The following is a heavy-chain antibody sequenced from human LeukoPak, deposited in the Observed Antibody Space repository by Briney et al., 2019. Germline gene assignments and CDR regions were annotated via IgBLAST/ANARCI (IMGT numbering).Heavy chain of an antibody. V-gene: IGHV3-11*04. D-gene: IGHD6-13*01. J-gene: IGHJ4*02. CDR3: ARGLRRTAAGSWLDY. Sequence: PGGSLRLSCAASGFTFSDYYMSWIRQAPGKGLELVSYISSSGSTIYYADSVKGRFTISRDNAKNSLYRQMNSLRAEDTAVYYCARGLRRTAAGSWLDYWGQGTLVTVSS. CDR2: ISSSGSTI. CDR1: GFTFSDYY.